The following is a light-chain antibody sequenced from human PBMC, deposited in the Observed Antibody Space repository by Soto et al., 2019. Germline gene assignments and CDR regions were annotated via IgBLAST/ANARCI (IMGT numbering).Light chain of an antibody. Sequence: QSALTQPRSVSGSLGQSVTISCTGTTSDVGGYNYVSWYQHHPGKAPKLIIYDVNNRPSGVPDRFSGSKSGNTASLTISGLRPEDEADYPCCSYAGSYIYVFGIGTKVTVL. CDR2: DVN. V-gene: IGLV2-11*01. CDR1: TSDVGGYNY. J-gene: IGLJ1*01. CDR3: CSYAGSYIYV.